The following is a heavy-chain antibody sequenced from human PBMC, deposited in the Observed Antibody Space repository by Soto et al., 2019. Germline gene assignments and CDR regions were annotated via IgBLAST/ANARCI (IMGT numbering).Heavy chain of an antibody. Sequence: PGGSLRVWWEAAGFVFSRFGRNWVRQAPGKGLEWVSSISSSSSYIYYADSVKGRFTISRDNAKNSLYLQMNSLRAEDTAVYYCARDPPYYDILPGPNGYWGQGTLVTVSS. CDR2: ISSSSSYI. V-gene: IGHV3-21*01. CDR3: ARDPPYYDILPGPNGY. D-gene: IGHD3-9*01. J-gene: IGHJ4*02. CDR1: GFVFSRFG.